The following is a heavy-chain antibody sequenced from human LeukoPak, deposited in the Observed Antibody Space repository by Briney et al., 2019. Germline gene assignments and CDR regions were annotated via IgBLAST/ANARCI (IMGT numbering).Heavy chain of an antibody. CDR3: ARGYSSGWFSPPFDY. CDR1: GGSISSYY. Sequence: PSETLSLTCTVSGGSISSYYWSWIRQPPGKGLEWIGRIYTSGSTNYNPSLKSRVTMSVDTSKNQFSLKLSSVTAADTAVYYCARGYSSGWFSPPFDYWGQGTLVTVSS. J-gene: IGHJ4*02. CDR2: IYTSGST. D-gene: IGHD6-19*01. V-gene: IGHV4-4*07.